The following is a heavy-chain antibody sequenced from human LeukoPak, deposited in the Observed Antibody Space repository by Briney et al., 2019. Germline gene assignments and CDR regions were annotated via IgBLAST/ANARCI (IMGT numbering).Heavy chain of an antibody. CDR2: IYPGDSDT. Sequence: GESLKISCEASGYFFTTYWIGWVRQMPGKGLEWMGIIYPGDSDTRYSPSFQGQVTISADKSISTAYLQWSSLKASYTAMYYCARPTGTTRVDYWGQGTLVTVSS. J-gene: IGHJ4*02. CDR3: ARPTGTTRVDY. V-gene: IGHV5-51*01. D-gene: IGHD1-1*01. CDR1: GYFFTTYW.